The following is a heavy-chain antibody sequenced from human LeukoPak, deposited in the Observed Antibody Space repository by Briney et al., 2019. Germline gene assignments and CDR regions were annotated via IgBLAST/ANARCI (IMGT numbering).Heavy chain of an antibody. CDR1: GFTFSTYA. D-gene: IGHD6-6*01. V-gene: IGHV3-23*01. CDR3: AKGGKYSGSGSPDY. J-gene: IGHJ4*02. Sequence: GGSLRLSCVASGFTFSTYAMSWVRQAPGQGLEWVSGISGSGGNTYYADTVKGRFTISRDNSYNTLYLQMNSLRAEDTAVYYCAKGGKYSGSGSPDYWGQGTLVTVSS. CDR2: ISGSGGNT.